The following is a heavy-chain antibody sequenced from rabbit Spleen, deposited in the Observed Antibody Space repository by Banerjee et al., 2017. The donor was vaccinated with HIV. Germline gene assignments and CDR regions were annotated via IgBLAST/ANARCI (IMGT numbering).Heavy chain of an antibody. CDR3: ARDLVTVIGWNFSL. Sequence: QSLEESGGDLVKPGASLTLTCTASGFSFSAGYYMCWVRQAPGKGLEWISCIAGSSSGFTYSATWAKGRFTISKTSSTTVTLQMTSLTAADTATYFCARDLVTVIGWNFSLWGPGTLVTVS. CDR1: GFSFSAGYY. J-gene: IGHJ4*01. CDR2: IAGSSSGFT. V-gene: IGHV1S40*01. D-gene: IGHD1-1*01.